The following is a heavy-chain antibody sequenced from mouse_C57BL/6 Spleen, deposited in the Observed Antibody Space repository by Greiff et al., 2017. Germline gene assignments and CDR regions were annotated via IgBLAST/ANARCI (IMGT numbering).Heavy chain of an antibody. CDR1: GFSLTSFG. CDR2: IWRGGST. D-gene: IGHD1-1*01. Sequence: QVQLQQSGPGLVQPSQSLSITCTVSGFSLTSFGVHWVRQSPGRGLEWLGVIWRGGSTDYNAAFMSRLSITKDNSKSQVFFKMNSLQADDTAIYYGVKERYYGSSPYWHFDVWGTGTTVTVSS. V-gene: IGHV2-5*01. CDR3: VKERYYGSSPYWHFDV. J-gene: IGHJ1*03.